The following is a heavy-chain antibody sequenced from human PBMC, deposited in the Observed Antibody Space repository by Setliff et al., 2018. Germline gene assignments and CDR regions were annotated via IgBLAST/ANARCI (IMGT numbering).Heavy chain of an antibody. J-gene: IGHJ5*02. CDR3: ARAAKYDSSGYYGFWFDP. Sequence: LSLTCTVSGGSISSYYWSWIRQPPGKGLEWIGYIYYSGSTNYNPSLKSRVTISFNTSKNQISLKLNSGTPADTAVYYCARAAKYDSSGYYGFWFDPWGQGTLVTVSS. CDR1: GGSISSYY. D-gene: IGHD3-22*01. CDR2: IYYSGST. V-gene: IGHV4-59*01.